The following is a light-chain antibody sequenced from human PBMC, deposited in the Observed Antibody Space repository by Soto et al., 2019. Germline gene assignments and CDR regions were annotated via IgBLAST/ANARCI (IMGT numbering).Light chain of an antibody. Sequence: QSALTQPASVSGSPGQSMTISCTGTSSDVGSHNLVSWYQQHPGQAPKLMIYEVSKRPLGVSARFSASKSANTASLTISGLQAEDEAEYYCCSYGGSKAVFGGGTQLTVL. V-gene: IGLV2-23*02. CDR1: SSDVGSHNL. CDR3: CSYGGSKAV. CDR2: EVS. J-gene: IGLJ7*01.